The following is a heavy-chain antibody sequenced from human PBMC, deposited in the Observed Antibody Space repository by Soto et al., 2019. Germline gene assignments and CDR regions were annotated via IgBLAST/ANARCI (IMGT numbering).Heavy chain of an antibody. Sequence: SEILSFTCTVSGGSISSSSYFWGWIRQPPGKGLEWIGYIYYSGSTNYNPSLKSRVTISVDTSKNQFSLKLSSVTAADTAVYYCARSDGRYWGQGTLVTVSS. CDR2: IYYSGST. CDR3: ARSDGRY. J-gene: IGHJ4*02. CDR1: GGSISSSSYF. V-gene: IGHV4-61*05.